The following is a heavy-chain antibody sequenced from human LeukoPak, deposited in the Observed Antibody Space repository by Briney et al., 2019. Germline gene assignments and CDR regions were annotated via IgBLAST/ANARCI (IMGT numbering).Heavy chain of an antibody. CDR3: AKGRGYSGYQKVDY. D-gene: IGHD5-12*01. Sequence: GGSLRLSCAASGFTFSSYGMHWVRQAPGKGLEWVAVIWYDGSNKYYADSVKGRFTISRDNSKNTLYLQMNSLRAEDTAVYYCAKGRGYSGYQKVDYWGRGTLVTVSS. J-gene: IGHJ4*02. CDR1: GFTFSSYG. CDR2: IWYDGSNK. V-gene: IGHV3-33*06.